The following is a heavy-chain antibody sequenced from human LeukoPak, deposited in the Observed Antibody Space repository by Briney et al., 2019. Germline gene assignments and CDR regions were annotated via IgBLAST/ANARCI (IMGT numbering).Heavy chain of an antibody. Sequence: KTGGSLRLSCAASGFTFSSYSMNWVRQAPGKGLEWVSSISSSSSHKYYADSVKGRFTISRDNAKNSLYLQMNSLRAEDTAVYYCTGAPLSGQYQPDHWGQGTLVTVSS. CDR2: ISSSSSHK. CDR3: TGAPLSGQYQPDH. CDR1: GFTFSSYS. D-gene: IGHD2-2*01. J-gene: IGHJ5*02. V-gene: IGHV3-21*01.